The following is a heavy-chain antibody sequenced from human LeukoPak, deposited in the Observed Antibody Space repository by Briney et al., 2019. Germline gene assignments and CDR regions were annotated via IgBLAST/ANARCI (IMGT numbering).Heavy chain of an antibody. J-gene: IGHJ5*02. CDR3: AKDLRMKGYYGGFDP. D-gene: IGHD4-17*01. CDR2: IRYDGSNE. V-gene: IGHV3-30*02. CDR1: GFTFSSYG. Sequence: GGSLRPSCAASGFTFSSYGMHWVRQAPGKGLEWVSFIRYDGSNEYYADSVRGRFTISRDNSKNTLYLQMNSLRAEDTAVYYCAKDLRMKGYYGGFDPWGQGTLVTVSS.